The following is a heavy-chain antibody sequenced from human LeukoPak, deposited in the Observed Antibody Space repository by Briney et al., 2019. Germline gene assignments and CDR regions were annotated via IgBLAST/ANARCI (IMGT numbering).Heavy chain of an antibody. CDR2: IYYSGST. J-gene: IGHJ4*02. CDR1: GGSISSSSYY. D-gene: IGHD3-22*01. V-gene: IGHV4-39*01. Sequence: KPSETLSLTCTVSGGSISSSSYYWGWIRQPPGKGLEWIGSIYYSGSTYYNPSLKSRVTISEDTAKNQFSLKLSSVTAADTAVYYCATTNWYYYDSSGYYSGYWGQGTLVTVSS. CDR3: ATTNWYYYDSSGYYSGY.